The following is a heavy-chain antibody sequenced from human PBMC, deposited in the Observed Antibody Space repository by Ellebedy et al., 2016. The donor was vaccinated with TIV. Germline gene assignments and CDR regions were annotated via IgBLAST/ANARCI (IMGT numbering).Heavy chain of an antibody. CDR3: ARDQWLGRAYYFDY. Sequence: GGSLRLSCAASGFTFSNYWMNWVRQAPGKGLEWVANIKQDGSEKYYVDSVEGRFAISRDNAKNSMYLQMNSLRDEDTAVYYCARDQWLGRAYYFDYWGQGTLLTVSS. V-gene: IGHV3-7*01. CDR2: IKQDGSEK. CDR1: GFTFSNYW. J-gene: IGHJ4*02. D-gene: IGHD6-19*01.